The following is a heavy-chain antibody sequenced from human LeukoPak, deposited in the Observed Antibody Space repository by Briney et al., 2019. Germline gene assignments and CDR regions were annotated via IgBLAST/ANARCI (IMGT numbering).Heavy chain of an antibody. D-gene: IGHD5-24*01. CDR1: GGTFSSYA. V-gene: IGHV1-69*04. Sequence: ASVKVSCKASGGTFSSYAVSWVRQAPGQGLEWMGRIIPILGIANYAQKFQGRVTITADKSTSTAYMELSSLRSEDTAVYYCARDPGRWLRLLGNWGQGTLVTVSS. J-gene: IGHJ4*02. CDR3: ARDPGRWLRLLGN. CDR2: IIPILGIA.